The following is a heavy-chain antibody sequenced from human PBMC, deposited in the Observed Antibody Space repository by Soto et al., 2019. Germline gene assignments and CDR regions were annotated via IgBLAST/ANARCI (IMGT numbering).Heavy chain of an antibody. V-gene: IGHV4-31*03. J-gene: IGHJ5*02. CDR3: ARDRPRDFDWSPVAWFDP. D-gene: IGHD3-9*01. CDR2: IYYSGST. CDR1: GGSISSGGYY. Sequence: QVQLQESGPGLVKPSQTLSLTCTVSGGSISSGGYYWSWIRQHPGKGLEWIGYIYYSGSTYYNPSLKSRVTISVDASKNQFSLKLSSVTAADTAVYYCARDRPRDFDWSPVAWFDPWGQGTLVTVSS.